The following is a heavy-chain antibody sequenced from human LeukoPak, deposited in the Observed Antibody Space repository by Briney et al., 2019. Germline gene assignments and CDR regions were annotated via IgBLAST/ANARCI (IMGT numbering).Heavy chain of an antibody. CDR2: ISGSGGST. V-gene: IGHV3-23*01. CDR1: GFSFSSYT. D-gene: IGHD3-10*01. Sequence: PGGSLRLSCAASGFSFSSYTMNWVRQAPGKGLEWVSAISGSGGSTYYADSVKGRFTISRDNSKNTLYLQMNSLRAEDTAVYYCARESEGSGEKVDYWGQGTLVTVSS. J-gene: IGHJ4*02. CDR3: ARESEGSGEKVDY.